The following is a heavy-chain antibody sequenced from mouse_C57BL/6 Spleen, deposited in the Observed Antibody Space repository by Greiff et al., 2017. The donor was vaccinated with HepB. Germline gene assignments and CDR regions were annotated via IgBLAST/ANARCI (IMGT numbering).Heavy chain of an antibody. CDR3: ARDYGSYYDAMDY. Sequence: VQLQQPGAELVKPGASVKLSCKASGYTFTSYWMHWVKQRPGQGLEWIGMIHPNSGSTNYNEKFKSKATLTVDKSSSTAYMQLSSLTSEDSAVYYCARDYGSYYDAMDYWGQGTSVTVSS. CDR1: GYTFTSYW. V-gene: IGHV1-64*01. J-gene: IGHJ4*01. CDR2: IHPNSGST. D-gene: IGHD1-1*01.